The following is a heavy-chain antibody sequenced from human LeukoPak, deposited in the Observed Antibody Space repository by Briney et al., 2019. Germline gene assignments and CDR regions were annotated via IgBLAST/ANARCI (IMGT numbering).Heavy chain of an antibody. CDR2: IRYDGSNK. CDR1: GFTFSSYG. CDR3: ARNGGSGHYYYYYYMDV. D-gene: IGHD6-19*01. V-gene: IGHV3-30*02. J-gene: IGHJ6*03. Sequence: PGGSLRLSCAASGFTFSSYGMHWVRQAPGKGLEWVAFIRYDGSNKYYADSVKGRFTISRDNSKNTLYLQMNSLRAEDTAVYYCARNGGSGHYYYYYYMDVWGKGTTVTVSS.